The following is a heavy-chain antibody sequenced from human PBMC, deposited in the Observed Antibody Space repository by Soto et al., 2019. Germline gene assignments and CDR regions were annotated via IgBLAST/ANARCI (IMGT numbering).Heavy chain of an antibody. Sequence: ASVKVSCKASGYTFTSYAMHWVRQAPGQRLEWMGWINAGNGNTKYSQKFQGRVTITRDTSASTAYMELSSLRSEDTAVYYCARDTDDFWSGYFYGMEVWGQGTTVTVSS. CDR1: GYTFTSYA. V-gene: IGHV1-3*01. J-gene: IGHJ6*02. CDR3: ARDTDDFWSGYFYGMEV. D-gene: IGHD3-3*01. CDR2: INAGNGNT.